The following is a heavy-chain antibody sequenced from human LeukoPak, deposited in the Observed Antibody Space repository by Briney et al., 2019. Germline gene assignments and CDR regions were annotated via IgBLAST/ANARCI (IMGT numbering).Heavy chain of an antibody. Sequence: PSETLSLTCTVSGGSISSYYWSWIRQPPGKGLEWIGYIYYSGSTNYNPSLKSRVTISVDTSKNQFSLKLSSVTAADTAVYYCARYCSGGSCPFRYWGQGTLVTVSS. J-gene: IGHJ4*02. CDR2: IYYSGST. V-gene: IGHV4-59*01. CDR1: GGSISSYY. CDR3: ARYCSGGSCPFRY. D-gene: IGHD2-15*01.